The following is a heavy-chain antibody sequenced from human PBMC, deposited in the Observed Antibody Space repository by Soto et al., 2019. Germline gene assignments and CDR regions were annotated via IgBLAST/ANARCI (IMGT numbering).Heavy chain of an antibody. V-gene: IGHV4-59*08. Sequence: QVQLQESGPGLVKPSETLSLTCTVSGGSISSYYWSWIRQPPGKGLEWIGYIYSSGSTNYNPSLKSRVPISVDTSKNQFSLKLSSVTAADTAVYYCARFTWYFDLWGRGTLVTVSS. CDR2: IYSSGST. J-gene: IGHJ2*01. CDR3: ARFTWYFDL. CDR1: GGSISSYY.